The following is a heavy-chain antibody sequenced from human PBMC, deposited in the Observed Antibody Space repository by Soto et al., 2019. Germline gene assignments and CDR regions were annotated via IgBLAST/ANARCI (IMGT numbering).Heavy chain of an antibody. CDR2: ISAYNGNT. CDR1: GYTFTSYG. J-gene: IGHJ4*02. Sequence: GASVKVSCKASGYTFTSYGISWVRQAPGQGLEWMGWISAYNGNTNYAQKLQGRVTMTTDTSTSTAYMELRSLRSDDTAVYYCARAQNYYYIWGSSIYYFDYWGKGTLVTVSS. V-gene: IGHV1-18*01. D-gene: IGHD3-16*01. CDR3: ARAQNYYYIWGSSIYYFDY.